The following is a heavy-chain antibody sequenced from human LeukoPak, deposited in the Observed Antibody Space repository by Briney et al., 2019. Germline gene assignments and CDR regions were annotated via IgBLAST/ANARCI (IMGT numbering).Heavy chain of an antibody. J-gene: IGHJ4*02. V-gene: IGHV3-30*18. CDR1: GFTFSSYG. CDR3: AKDPGEADSNGWYYFDY. Sequence: GGSLRLSCAASGFTFSSYGMHWVRQAPGKGLEWVAFISYDGSNKYYADSLKGRFTISRDNSKNTLYLQMNSLRAEDTAVYYCAKDPGEADSNGWYYFDYWGQGTLVTVS. D-gene: IGHD6-19*01. CDR2: ISYDGSNK.